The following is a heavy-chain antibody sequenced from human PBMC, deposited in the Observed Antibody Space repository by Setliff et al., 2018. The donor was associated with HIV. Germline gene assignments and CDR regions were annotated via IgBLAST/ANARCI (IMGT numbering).Heavy chain of an antibody. J-gene: IGHJ6*03. Sequence: ASVKVSCKASGYTFTSYAMNWVRQAPGQGLEWMGWINTNTGNPTYAQGFTGRFVFSLDTSVSTAYLQISSLKAEDTAVYYCARPPFDGNQPSYYYYMDVLGKGTTVTVS. CDR3: ARPPFDGNQPSYYYYMDV. V-gene: IGHV7-4-1*02. CDR1: GYTFTSYA. D-gene: IGHD2-2*01. CDR2: INTNTGNP.